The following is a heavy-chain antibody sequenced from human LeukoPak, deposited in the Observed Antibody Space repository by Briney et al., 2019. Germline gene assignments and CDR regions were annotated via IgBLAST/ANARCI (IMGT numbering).Heavy chain of an antibody. D-gene: IGHD3-22*01. V-gene: IGHV1-46*01. Sequence: ASVKVSCKASGFGFSIYYMHWVRQAPGEGLEWMGMINPNDGRTIYAQKFQGRVTMTRDTSISTAYMELSRLRSDDTAVYYCARDSGSAYYYDSSGSFDYWGQGTLVTVSS. J-gene: IGHJ4*02. CDR2: INPNDGRT. CDR1: GFGFSIYY. CDR3: ARDSGSAYYYDSSGSFDY.